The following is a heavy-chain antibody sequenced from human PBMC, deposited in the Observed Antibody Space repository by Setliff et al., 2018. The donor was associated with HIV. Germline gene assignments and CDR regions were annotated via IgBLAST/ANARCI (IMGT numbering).Heavy chain of an antibody. J-gene: IGHJ3*01. CDR3: ATSFCTSGVCYNDDAFDV. Sequence: PSETLSLTCAISGDSIRSNYWNWVRQPPGKGLEWMGYIHDSGSTKYNPSLKSRVTLSVDLSKNQVSLTLSSVSAADTAVYYCATSFCTSGVCYNDDAFDVWGRGTMVTVSS. V-gene: IGHV4-59*01. CDR1: GDSIRSNY. CDR2: IHDSGST. D-gene: IGHD2-8*01.